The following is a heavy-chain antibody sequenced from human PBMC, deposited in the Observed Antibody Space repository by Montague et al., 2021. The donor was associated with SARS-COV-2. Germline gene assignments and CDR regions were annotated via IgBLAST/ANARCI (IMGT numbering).Heavy chain of an antibody. Sequence: SETLSLTCAVYGGPLSGNYWGWIRKPPGKGLERIGSINYTGSTYYNQSXXRRVTISVDTSKNQFSSKLSSVTAADTAVYYCARHGYYETYDAFDIWGQGTMVTVSS. J-gene: IGHJ3*02. V-gene: IGHV4-39*01. CDR1: GGPLSGNY. CDR2: INYTGST. D-gene: IGHD3-22*01. CDR3: ARHGYYETYDAFDI.